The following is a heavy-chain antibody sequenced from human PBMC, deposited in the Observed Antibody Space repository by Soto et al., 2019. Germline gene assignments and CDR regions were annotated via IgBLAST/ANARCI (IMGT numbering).Heavy chain of an antibody. Sequence: QVQLQQWGAGLLKPSETLSLTCAVYGGSFSGYYWTWILQPPGTGLEWIGEINHSGSTNYNPSLKSRVTISGDTSKNQFSLKLTSVTAADTAVYYCARDKITGLFDYWGQGTLVTVSS. V-gene: IGHV4-34*01. CDR3: ARDKITGLFDY. CDR1: GGSFSGYY. D-gene: IGHD1-1*01. CDR2: INHSGST. J-gene: IGHJ4*02.